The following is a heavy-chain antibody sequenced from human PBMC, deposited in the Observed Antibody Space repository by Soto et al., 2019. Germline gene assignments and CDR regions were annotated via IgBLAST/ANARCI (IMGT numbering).Heavy chain of an antibody. J-gene: IGHJ6*02. CDR1: GGSISSSDYY. CDR2: IRYSGST. CDR3: ARDPHEVPGGGYGMDV. V-gene: IGHV4-30-4*01. D-gene: IGHD2-2*01. Sequence: SETLSLTCTVSGGSISSSDYYWSWIRQSPGKGLEWIGYIRYSGSTHFHPSLESRLTMSVDTSKNQFPLKLNSATAADTAVYYCARDPHEVPGGGYGMDVWGQGTTVTVSS.